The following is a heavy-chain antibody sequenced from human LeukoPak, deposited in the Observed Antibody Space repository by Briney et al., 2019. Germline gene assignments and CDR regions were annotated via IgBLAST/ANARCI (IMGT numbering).Heavy chain of an antibody. D-gene: IGHD3-22*01. CDR1: GFTFSTYI. CDR2: ISWNSGSI. J-gene: IGHJ3*02. Sequence: PGGSLRLSCAASGFTFSTYIMSWVRQAPGKGLEWGSGISWNSGSIGYADSVKGRFTISRDNAKNSLYLQMNSLRAEDAALYYCAKDIDSSGYLESAFDIWGQGTMVTVPS. CDR3: AKDIDSSGYLESAFDI. V-gene: IGHV3-9*01.